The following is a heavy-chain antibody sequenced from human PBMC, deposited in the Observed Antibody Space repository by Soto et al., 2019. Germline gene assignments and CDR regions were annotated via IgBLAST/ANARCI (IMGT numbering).Heavy chain of an antibody. J-gene: IGHJ6*02. CDR1: GDSISSSTYC. CDR2: FFYSGGT. Sequence: QLQLQESGPGLVKPSETLSLTCTVSGDSISSSTYCWGWIRQPPGKGLEWIGSFFYSGGTYYNPSLQRRVTISVDTSKNQFSLRLSSVTAADTAAYYCARHGRGSDVVNYYYYAMDVWGQGTTVTVSS. V-gene: IGHV4-39*01. D-gene: IGHD2-15*01. CDR3: ARHGRGSDVVNYYYYAMDV.